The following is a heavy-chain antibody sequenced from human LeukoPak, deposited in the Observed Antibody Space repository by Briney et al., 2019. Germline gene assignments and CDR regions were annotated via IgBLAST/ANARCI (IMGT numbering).Heavy chain of an antibody. V-gene: IGHV1-8*01. CDR2: MNPDSGNT. CDR3: ARGTPSGWYGAVY. J-gene: IGHJ4*02. CDR1: EYTFTSYD. D-gene: IGHD6-19*01. Sequence: GASVKVSCKASEYTFTSYDINWVRQAPGQGLGWMGWMNPDSGNTGYAQKFQGRVTMTRNTSINTAYMELSSLRSEDTAVYYCARGTPSGWYGAVYWGQGTLVTVSS.